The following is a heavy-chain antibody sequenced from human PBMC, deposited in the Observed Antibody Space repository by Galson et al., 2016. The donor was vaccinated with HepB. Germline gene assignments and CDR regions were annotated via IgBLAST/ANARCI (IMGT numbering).Heavy chain of an antibody. CDR3: ARDQAPLPGDY. J-gene: IGHJ4*02. V-gene: IGHV1-18*01. Sequence: QSGAEVKKPGASVKVSCKTSGYTFTSRGISWVRQAPGQGLEWMGWTSAYDGHTNYGQKLQDRLTMTTGTSTSTAYMELRSLRSDDTAVYYFARDQAPLPGDYWGQGTLVAVSS. D-gene: IGHD2-15*01. CDR1: GYTFTSRG. CDR2: TSAYDGHT.